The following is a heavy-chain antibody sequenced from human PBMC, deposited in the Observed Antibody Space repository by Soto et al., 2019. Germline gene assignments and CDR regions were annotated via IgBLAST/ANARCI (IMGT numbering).Heavy chain of an antibody. Sequence: QVQLQESGPGLVKPSGTLSLTCAVSGGSISSSNWWSWVRQPPGKGLEWIGEIYHSGSTNYNPSLKSRVTISVDKSKNQFPLKLSSVPAADTAVYYCARHYDILTGYHEGTFDYWGQGTLVTVSS. J-gene: IGHJ4*02. CDR2: IYHSGST. CDR1: GGSISSSNW. D-gene: IGHD3-9*01. CDR3: ARHYDILTGYHEGTFDY. V-gene: IGHV4-4*02.